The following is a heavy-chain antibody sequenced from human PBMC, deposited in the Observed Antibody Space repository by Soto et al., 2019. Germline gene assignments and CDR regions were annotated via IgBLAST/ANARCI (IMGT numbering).Heavy chain of an antibody. Sequence: ASVKVSCKASGYTFTSYGISWVRQAPGQGLEWMGWISAYNGNTNYAQKLQGRVTMTTDTSTSTAYMELRSLRSDDTAVYYCARDRSIATRNWFDPWGQGTLVTVSS. CDR2: ISAYNGNT. CDR1: GYTFTSYG. J-gene: IGHJ5*02. CDR3: ARDRSIATRNWFDP. V-gene: IGHV1-18*04. D-gene: IGHD6-6*01.